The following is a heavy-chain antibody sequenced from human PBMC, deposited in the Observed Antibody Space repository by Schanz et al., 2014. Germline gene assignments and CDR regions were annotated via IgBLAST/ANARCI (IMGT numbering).Heavy chain of an antibody. J-gene: IGHJ3*02. CDR3: ARDISPESRGPLYYDAFDI. CDR2: IEGDGSRK. D-gene: IGHD2-15*01. V-gene: IGHV3-7*01. Sequence: VHLVESGGGLVKPGGSLRLSCAASGFTFSDYYMTWIRQAPGKGPEWVANIEGDGSRKQYVDSVEGRFTISRDNAKNSLYLQMTSLRAEDAAVYYCARDISPESRGPLYYDAFDIWGQGTVVTVSS. CDR1: GFTFSDYY.